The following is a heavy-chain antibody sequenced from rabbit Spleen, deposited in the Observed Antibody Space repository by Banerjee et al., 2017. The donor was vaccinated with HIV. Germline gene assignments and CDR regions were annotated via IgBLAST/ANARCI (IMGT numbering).Heavy chain of an antibody. CDR1: GFSFTDKDV. CDR2: INTITGKT. Sequence: QEQLVESGGGLVQPEGSLTLTCKASGFSFTDKDVMRWVRQAPGKGLEWIGCINTITGKTVYATWAKGRFTISRASSTTVFLQMTSLTAADTATFFCARGAIPGIVYGNYFNLWGPGTLVTVS. V-gene: IGHV1S45*01. CDR3: ARGAIPGIVYGNYFNL. D-gene: IGHD3-1*01. J-gene: IGHJ4*01.